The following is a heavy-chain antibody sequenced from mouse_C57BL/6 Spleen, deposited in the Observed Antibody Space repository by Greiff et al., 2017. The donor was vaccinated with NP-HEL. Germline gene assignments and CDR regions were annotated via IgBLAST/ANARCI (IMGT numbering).Heavy chain of an antibody. J-gene: IGHJ4*01. V-gene: IGHV1-82*01. D-gene: IGHD2-2*01. CDR3: ARGVYGNDDYAMDY. CDR2: IYPGDGDT. Sequence: QVQLKQSGPELVKPGASVKISCKASGYAFSSSWMNWVKQRPGKGLEWIGRIYPGDGDTNYNGKFKGKATLTADKSSSTAYMQLSSLTSEDSAVYFCARGVYGNDDYAMDYWGQGTSVTVSS. CDR1: GYAFSSSW.